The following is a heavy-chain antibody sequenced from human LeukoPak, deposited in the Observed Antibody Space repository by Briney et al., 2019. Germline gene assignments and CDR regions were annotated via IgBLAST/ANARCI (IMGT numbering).Heavy chain of an antibody. J-gene: IGHJ5*02. CDR1: GFTFSSYW. D-gene: IGHD3-10*01. CDR3: AKDPGSRGLWDP. V-gene: IGHV3-74*01. CDR2: ISSDGTHT. Sequence: GGSLRLSCAASGFTFSSYWMHWARQDAGKGLVWVARISSDGTHTIYADSVKGRFTISRDYAKNTLYLQMNSLRAEDTAVYYCAKDPGSRGLWDPWGQGTLVTVSS.